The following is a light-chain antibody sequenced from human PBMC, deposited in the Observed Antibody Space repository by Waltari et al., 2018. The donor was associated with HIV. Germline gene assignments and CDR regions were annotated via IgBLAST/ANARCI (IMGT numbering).Light chain of an antibody. Sequence: QSALTQPPSASGSPGQSVTISCTGASSDIGGYNYVSWYQQHPDKPPKLIIYEVSKRPSGGPGRFAGAKSGNVASLTVSGLQDDDEADYFCSSVAGSGNRVVFGGGTKLTVL. CDR2: EVS. CDR3: SSVAGSGNRVV. CDR1: SSDIGGYNY. J-gene: IGLJ2*01. V-gene: IGLV2-8*01.